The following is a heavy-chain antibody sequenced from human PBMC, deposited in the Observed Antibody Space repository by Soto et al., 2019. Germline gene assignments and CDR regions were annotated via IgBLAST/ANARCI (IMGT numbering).Heavy chain of an antibody. CDR1: GFTFSSFG. J-gene: IGHJ6*02. CDR3: AKDTSKYSNNWPACYGVDV. Sequence: QVQLVESGGGVVQPGRSLRISCAASGFTFSSFGMHWVRQAPGKGLECVAFISFDGSNQYYVDSVRGRFIISRDNSKNTLSLQMNNLKAEDTAVYYCAKDTSKYSNNWPACYGVDVWGRGTTVTVSS. D-gene: IGHD6-13*01. CDR2: ISFDGSNQ. V-gene: IGHV3-30*18.